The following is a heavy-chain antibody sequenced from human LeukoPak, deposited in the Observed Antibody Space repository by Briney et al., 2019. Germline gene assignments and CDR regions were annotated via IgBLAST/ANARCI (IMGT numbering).Heavy chain of an antibody. CDR3: AKDLEEGYYGSGSYSFDY. Sequence: GGSLRLSWAASGFTFSSYWMTWVRQAPGKGLEWVANINQDGGEKYYVDSVKGRFTISRDNAKNSLYLQMNSLRAEDTAVYYCAKDLEEGYYGSGSYSFDYWGQGTLVTVSS. CDR1: GFTFSSYW. CDR2: INQDGGEK. V-gene: IGHV3-7*03. J-gene: IGHJ4*02. D-gene: IGHD3-10*01.